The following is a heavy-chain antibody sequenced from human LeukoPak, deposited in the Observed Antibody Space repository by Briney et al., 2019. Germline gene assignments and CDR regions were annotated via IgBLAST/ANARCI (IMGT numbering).Heavy chain of an antibody. CDR2: IRSKANSYAT. J-gene: IGHJ5*02. V-gene: IGHV3-73*01. Sequence: GGSLRLSCAASGFTFSGSAMHWVRQASGKGLEWVGRIRSKANSYATAYAASVKGRFTISRDDSKNTAYLQMNSLETEDTAVYYCTRGYCSSTSCPNEAWGQGTLVTVSS. D-gene: IGHD2-2*01. CDR3: TRGYCSSTSCPNEA. CDR1: GFTFSGSA.